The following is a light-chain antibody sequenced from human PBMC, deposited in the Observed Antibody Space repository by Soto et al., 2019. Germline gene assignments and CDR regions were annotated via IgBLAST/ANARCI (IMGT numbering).Light chain of an antibody. CDR3: AAWDDSLNGYV. J-gene: IGLJ1*01. CDR2: FNI. Sequence: QSVLSQPPSASGTPGQRVTISCSGSSSNIGSNTVNWYQQFPGTAPKLLIYFNIQRPSGVPDRFSGSKSGTSASLAIRGLQSEDEADYYCAAWDDSLNGYVFGTGTKVTVL. CDR1: SSNIGSNT. V-gene: IGLV1-44*01.